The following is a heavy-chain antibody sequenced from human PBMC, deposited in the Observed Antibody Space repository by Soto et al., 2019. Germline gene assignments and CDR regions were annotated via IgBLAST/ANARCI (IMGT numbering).Heavy chain of an antibody. J-gene: IGHJ4*02. V-gene: IGHV3-23*01. CDR1: VFPFSSYA. CDR3: AKGDQAYYFDC. CDR2: ISGSGGST. Sequence: LGVSLTLSCSASVFPFSSYAMSWVRQAPGKGLEWVSAISGSGGSTYYAYSVNGRFTISRYNSKNTLYLQMNSLRAEDTAVYFWAKGDQAYYFDCWGEGMLFTVS. D-gene: IGHD2-21*02.